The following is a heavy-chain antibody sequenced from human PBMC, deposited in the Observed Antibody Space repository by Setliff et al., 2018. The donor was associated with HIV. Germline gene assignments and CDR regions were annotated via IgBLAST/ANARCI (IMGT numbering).Heavy chain of an antibody. CDR3: VRSFQGGCFDS. CDR1: GFTLSTYT. V-gene: IGHV3-53*01. CDR2: IYMAGNT. J-gene: IGHJ4*03. Sequence: HPGGSLRLSCAASGFTLSTYTMNWVRQAPGKGLEWLSIIYMAGNTYYADSVRGRFTISRDNSKNTLYLEMNSLRVEDTAVYYCVRSFQGGCFDSWGQGTQVTVSS.